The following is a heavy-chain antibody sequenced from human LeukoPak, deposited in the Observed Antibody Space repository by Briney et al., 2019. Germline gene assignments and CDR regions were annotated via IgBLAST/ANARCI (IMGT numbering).Heavy chain of an antibody. Sequence: ASVKLSCRASGYTFTNYAVHWVRQAPGQRPEWMGRINPGVGDTKYSQNFQGRVTFARDTSANTAFMELSSLRSEDTAVYYCAKRGVTTRDSYYYAMHVWGQGTTVTVSS. J-gene: IGHJ6*02. CDR3: AKRGVTTRDSYYYAMHV. V-gene: IGHV1-3*01. CDR1: GYTFTNYA. D-gene: IGHD2-21*02. CDR2: INPGVGDT.